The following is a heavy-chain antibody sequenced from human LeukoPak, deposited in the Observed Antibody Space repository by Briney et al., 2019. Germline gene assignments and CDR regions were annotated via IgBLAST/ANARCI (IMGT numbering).Heavy chain of an antibody. CDR1: GGTFTSYA. CDR3: ARKLRLGGNWFDP. V-gene: IGHV1-69*15. D-gene: IGHD1-26*01. Sequence: SVKVSFKTSGGTFTSYAITWVRQAPGQGLEWMGKIIPISGTTNYPQKFQGRVTFTADESTSTAYMELSSLRSEDTALYYCARKLRLGGNWFDPWGQGTLVTVSS. CDR2: IIPISGTT. J-gene: IGHJ5*02.